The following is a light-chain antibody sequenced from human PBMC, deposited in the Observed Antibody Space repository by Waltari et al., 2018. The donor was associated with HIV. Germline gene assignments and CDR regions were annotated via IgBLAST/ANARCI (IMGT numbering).Light chain of an antibody. J-gene: IGLJ2*01. CDR3: ATLDDSLNGPV. V-gene: IGLV1-44*01. Sequence: QSVLTQPPSVSGTPGKRVTISCSGGSSNIGDNAVSWYQQFPGTAPKLLIYSNNQRPSGVPDRFSGSKSGTSASLAISGLQSEDEADYYCATLDDSLNGPVFGGGTKVTVL. CDR2: SNN. CDR1: SSNIGDNA.